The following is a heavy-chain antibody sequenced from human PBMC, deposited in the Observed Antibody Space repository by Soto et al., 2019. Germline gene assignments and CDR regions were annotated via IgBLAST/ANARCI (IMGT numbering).Heavy chain of an antibody. J-gene: IGHJ4*02. CDR1: GVTFSSYA. CDR3: AKDIITLGPLGYFDD. V-gene: IGHV3-23*01. Sequence: EVQLLESGGGLVQPGYSLRLSCAASGVTFSSYAMTWVRQAPGKGLVWVSTISGSGGNTYYADSVKGRFPISRDNSKHTLYLQMIILRAEDTAVYYCAKDIITLGPLGYFDDWGQGTLVTVSS. CDR2: ISGSGGNT. D-gene: IGHD3-16*01.